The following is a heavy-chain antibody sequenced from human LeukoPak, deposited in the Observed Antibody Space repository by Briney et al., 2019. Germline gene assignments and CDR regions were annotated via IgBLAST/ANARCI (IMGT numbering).Heavy chain of an antibody. J-gene: IGHJ4*02. D-gene: IGHD6-19*01. CDR3: ARVFYSSGWYGNFDY. V-gene: IGHV3-30*04. CDR2: ISYDGSNK. CDR1: GFTFSSYA. Sequence: PGGSLRLSCAASGFTFSSYAMHWVRQAPGKGLEWVGVISYDGSNKYYADSVKGRFTISRDNSKNTLYLQMNSLRAEDTAVYYCARVFYSSGWYGNFDYWGQGTLVTVSS.